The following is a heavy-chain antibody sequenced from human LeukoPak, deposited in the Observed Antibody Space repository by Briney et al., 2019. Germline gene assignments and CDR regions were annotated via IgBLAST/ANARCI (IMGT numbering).Heavy chain of an antibody. D-gene: IGHD3-22*01. V-gene: IGHV4-38-2*02. Sequence: NPSETLSLTCTVSGYSISSGYFWGWIRQPPGKGLEWIGSIYHSGSTYYNPSLKSRVTISVDTSKNQFSLKLSSVTAADTAVYYCARARVTPIVEGYYFDYWGQGTLVTVSS. J-gene: IGHJ4*02. CDR1: GYSISSGYF. CDR2: IYHSGST. CDR3: ARARVTPIVEGYYFDY.